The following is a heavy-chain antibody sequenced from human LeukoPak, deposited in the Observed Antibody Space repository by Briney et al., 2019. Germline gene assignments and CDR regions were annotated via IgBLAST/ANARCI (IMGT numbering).Heavy chain of an antibody. V-gene: IGHV4-34*01. CDR2: INHSGST. CDR3: ARPFWGGYCSSTSCSPFGY. D-gene: IGHD2-2*01. J-gene: IGHJ4*02. CDR1: GGSISSYY. Sequence: SETLSLTCTVSGGSISSYYWSWIRQPPGKGLEWIGEINHSGSTNYNPSLKSRVTISVDTSKNQFSLKLSSVTAADTAVYYCARPFWGGYCSSTSCSPFGYWGQGTLVTVSS.